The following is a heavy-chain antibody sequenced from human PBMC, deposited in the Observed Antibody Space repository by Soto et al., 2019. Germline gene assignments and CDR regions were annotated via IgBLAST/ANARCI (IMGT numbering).Heavy chain of an antibody. CDR1: NVSISSSY. V-gene: IGHV4-59*01. J-gene: IGHJ5*01. Sequence: QVLLQESGPRLVKPSETLSLICSVSNVSISSSYWNWIRQSPGTGLEWIGFGYYSGTTKYNPSVKSRATISVDMSKNEFSLKLTSVTTADAGIYFCARDFAGRGPFDPWGQGTVVTVSS. D-gene: IGHD1-26*01. CDR3: ARDFAGRGPFDP. CDR2: GYYSGTT.